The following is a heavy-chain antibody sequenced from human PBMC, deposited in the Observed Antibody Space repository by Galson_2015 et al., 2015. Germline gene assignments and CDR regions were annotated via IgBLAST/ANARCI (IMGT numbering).Heavy chain of an antibody. CDR3: AREVLDVKSGYYFDAFDI. Sequence: SVKVSCKASGYTFTSYAMHWVRQAPGQRLEWMGWINAGNGNTKYSQKFQGRVTITRDTSASTAYMELSSLRSEDTAVYYCAREVLDVKSGYYFDAFDIWGQGTMVTVSS. CDR1: GYTFTSYA. J-gene: IGHJ3*02. CDR2: INAGNGNT. D-gene: IGHD3-22*01. V-gene: IGHV1-3*01.